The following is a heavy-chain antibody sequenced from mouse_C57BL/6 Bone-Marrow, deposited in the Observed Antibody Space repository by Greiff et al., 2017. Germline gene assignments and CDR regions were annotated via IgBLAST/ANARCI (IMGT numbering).Heavy chain of an antibody. CDR1: GYAFSSSW. D-gene: IGHD2-2*01. V-gene: IGHV1-82*01. J-gene: IGHJ2*01. CDR3: AGIYYGSYYFDY. CDR2: IYPGDGDT. Sequence: QVQLQQSGPELVKPGASVKISCKASGYAFSSSWMNWVKQRPGKGLEWIGRIYPGDGDTNYNGKFKGKATLTADKSSSTAYMQLSSLTSEDSAVYFCAGIYYGSYYFDYWGQGTTLTVSS.